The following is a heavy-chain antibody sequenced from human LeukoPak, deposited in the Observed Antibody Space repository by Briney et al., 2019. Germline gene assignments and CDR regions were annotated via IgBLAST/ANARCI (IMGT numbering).Heavy chain of an antibody. CDR2: ISGSGGST. CDR1: GFTFSSYA. V-gene: IGHV3-23*01. D-gene: IGHD1-26*01. Sequence: GGSLRLSCAASGFTFSSYAMSWVRQAPGKGLEWVSAISGSGGSTYYADSVKGRFTISRDNSKNTLYLQTNSLRAEDTAVYYCARSGSPLYFDYWGQGTLVTVSS. J-gene: IGHJ4*02. CDR3: ARSGSPLYFDY.